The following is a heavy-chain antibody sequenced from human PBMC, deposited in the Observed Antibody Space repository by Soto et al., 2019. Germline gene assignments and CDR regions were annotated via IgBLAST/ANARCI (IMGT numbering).Heavy chain of an antibody. CDR2: ISTKNGHT. CDR1: GYTFLTYD. Sequence: QVQLVQSGAEVKKSGASVKVSCKASGYTFLTYDISWVRQAPGQGLEWMGWISTKNGHTNYSQNLQGRATMTTDTSTNTAYLELRNLRSDDTAVYFCARDHFPWVDPWGQGTLVTVSS. J-gene: IGHJ5*02. CDR3: ARDHFPWVDP. D-gene: IGHD3-3*02. V-gene: IGHV1-18*01.